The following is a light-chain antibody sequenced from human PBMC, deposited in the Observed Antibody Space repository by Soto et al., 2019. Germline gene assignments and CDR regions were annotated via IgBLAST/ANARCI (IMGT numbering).Light chain of an antibody. CDR3: SSYAGSNNLL. Sequence: QSALTQPPSASGSPGQSVTISCTGTSSDVGGYNYVSWYQQHPYKAPKLMIYEVNKRPSGVPDRFSGYKSGNTASLTVSGLQAEDEADYYCSSYAGSNNLLFGGGTKLTVL. V-gene: IGLV2-8*01. CDR2: EVN. CDR1: SSDVGGYNY. J-gene: IGLJ2*01.